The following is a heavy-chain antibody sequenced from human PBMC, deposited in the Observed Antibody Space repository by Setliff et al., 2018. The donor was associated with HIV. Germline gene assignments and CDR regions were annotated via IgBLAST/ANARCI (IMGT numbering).Heavy chain of an antibody. CDR1: GGSFSGYY. CDR2: INHTGNI. J-gene: IGHJ4*02. Sequence: SETLSLTCAVYGGSFSGYYWTWIRQPPGKGLEWIGEINHTGNINYNPSLKSRVTISVDTSKNQFSLKLSSVTAADTAVYYCARGGGYSDRRPFASWGQVTLVTVSS. D-gene: IGHD3-22*01. V-gene: IGHV4-34*01. CDR3: ARGGGYSDRRPFAS.